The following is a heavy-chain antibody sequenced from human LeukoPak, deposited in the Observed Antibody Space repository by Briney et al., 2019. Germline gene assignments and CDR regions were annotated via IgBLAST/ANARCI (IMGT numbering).Heavy chain of an antibody. Sequence: GGSLRPLYAASGFIFSSHWMSWVRQAPGKGMEWVANIKLDGRVLYDVVSVKGRFTISRDNAKNSLYLQVNSLRAEDTAVYYCARELDYYDSSGYAMYDAFDIWGQGTMVTVSS. CDR3: ARELDYYDSSGYAMYDAFDI. CDR1: GFIFSSHW. V-gene: IGHV3-7*01. D-gene: IGHD3-22*01. CDR2: IKLDGRVL. J-gene: IGHJ3*02.